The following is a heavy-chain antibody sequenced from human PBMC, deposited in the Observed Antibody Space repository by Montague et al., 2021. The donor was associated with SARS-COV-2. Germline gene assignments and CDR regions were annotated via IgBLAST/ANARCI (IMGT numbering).Heavy chain of an antibody. CDR2: IYYSGST. J-gene: IGHJ3*02. V-gene: IGHV4-59*01. CDR1: GGSISSYY. D-gene: IGHD4-23*01. CDR3: ARGSGGSDAFDI. Sequence: SETLSLTCTVSGGSISSYYWSWIRQPPGKGLEWIGYIYYSGSTNYNPSLKSRVTISLDTSKNQFSLTLSSVTAADTAVYYCARGSGGSDAFDIWGQGTLVTVSS.